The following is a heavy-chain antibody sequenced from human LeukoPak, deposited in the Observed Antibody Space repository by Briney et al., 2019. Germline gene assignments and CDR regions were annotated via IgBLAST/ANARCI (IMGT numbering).Heavy chain of an antibody. CDR3: ARERERGTYFI. V-gene: IGHV1-69*01. D-gene: IGHD3-10*01. CDR2: IIPIFGTA. J-gene: IGHJ4*02. Sequence: GASVKVSCKASGGTFSSYAISWVRQAPGQGLEWMGGIIPIFGTANYAQKLQGRVTITADESTSTAYMELSSLRSEDTAVYYCARERERGTYFIWGQGTLVTVSS. CDR1: GGTFSSYA.